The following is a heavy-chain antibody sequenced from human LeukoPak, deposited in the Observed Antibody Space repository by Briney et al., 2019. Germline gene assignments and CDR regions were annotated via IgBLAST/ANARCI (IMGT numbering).Heavy chain of an antibody. V-gene: IGHV4-39*07. Sequence: SETLSLTCTVSGGSISSSSYYWGWIRQPPGKGLEWIGSIYYSGSTYYNPSLKSRVTISVDTSKNQFSLKLSSVTAADTAVYYCARRREVAGTDWWGQGTLVTVSS. CDR2: IYYSGST. J-gene: IGHJ4*02. CDR1: GGSISSSSYY. D-gene: IGHD3-10*01. CDR3: ARRREVAGTDW.